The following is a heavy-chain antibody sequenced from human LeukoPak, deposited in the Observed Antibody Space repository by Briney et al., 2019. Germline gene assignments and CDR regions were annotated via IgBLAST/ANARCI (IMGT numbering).Heavy chain of an antibody. D-gene: IGHD2-2*01. CDR1: GYTFTSYG. V-gene: IGHV1-18*01. Sequence: HGASVKVSCKASGYTFTSYGISWGRQAPGQGLEWMGWISAYNGNTNYAQKLQGRVTMTTDASTSTAYMELRSLRSDDTAVYYCARASLGYCSSTSCSVRSGPYYYGMDVWGQGTTVTVSS. J-gene: IGHJ6*02. CDR3: ARASLGYCSSTSCSVRSGPYYYGMDV. CDR2: ISAYNGNT.